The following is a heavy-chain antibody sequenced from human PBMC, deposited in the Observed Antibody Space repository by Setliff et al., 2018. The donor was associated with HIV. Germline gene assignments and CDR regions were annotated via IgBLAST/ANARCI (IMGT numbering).Heavy chain of an antibody. D-gene: IGHD2-2*01. CDR2: IHPGNDNR. J-gene: IGHJ4*02. CDR3: ARFSSVYAAIDN. V-gene: IGHV1-3*01. Sequence: GASVKVSCKASGYTFNSYLVYWVRQAPGQRLEWMGWIHPGNDNREYSQRFQGRLTMTRDTSASIVYMELNSLTSEDTAVYFCARFSSVYAAIDNWGPGTLVTV. CDR1: GYTFNSYL.